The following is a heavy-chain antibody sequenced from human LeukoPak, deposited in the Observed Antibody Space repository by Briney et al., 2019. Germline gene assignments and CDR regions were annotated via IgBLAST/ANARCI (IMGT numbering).Heavy chain of an antibody. CDR1: GGTFSSYA. V-gene: IGHV1-69*13. CDR3: AFEVDTTKKFDY. J-gene: IGHJ4*02. D-gene: IGHD2-21*01. CDR2: IIPIFGTA. Sequence: SVKVSCKASGGTFSSYAISWVRQAPGQGLEWMGGIIPIFGTANYAQKFQGRVTITADESTSTAYMELSSLRSEDTAVYYCAFEVDTTKKFDYWGPGTLVTVSS.